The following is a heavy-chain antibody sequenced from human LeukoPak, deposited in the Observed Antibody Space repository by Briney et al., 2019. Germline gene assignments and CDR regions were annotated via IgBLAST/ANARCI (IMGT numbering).Heavy chain of an antibody. CDR2: ISYVGSNK. D-gene: IGHD6-13*01. Sequence: GGTLRLSCAPSGFSPSIYGMHRVRQAPGKGLEWVAVISYVGSNKYYADSVKGRFTISRDDSMNTVYLQMNSLRTEDTAVYYCAKDHGYTSSWLFNWFDPWGQGTLVTVSS. J-gene: IGHJ5*02. CDR3: AKDHGYTSSWLFNWFDP. CDR1: GFSPSIYG. V-gene: IGHV3-30*18.